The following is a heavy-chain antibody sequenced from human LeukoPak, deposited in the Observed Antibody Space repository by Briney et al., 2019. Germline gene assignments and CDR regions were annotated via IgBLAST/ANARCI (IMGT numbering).Heavy chain of an antibody. CDR2: ISAGGTTI. CDR3: AKYQPPSRYCSWL. D-gene: IGHD2-15*01. V-gene: IGHV3-23*01. CDR1: GFTFNSFA. J-gene: IGHJ4*02. Sequence: GGSLRLSCAGSGFTFNSFAMTWVRQAPGKGLEWVAAISAGGTTIFYTDSVKGRFTISRDNSKSTLYLQMNSLRAEDTALYYCAKYQPPSRYCSWLGGQGTLVTVSS.